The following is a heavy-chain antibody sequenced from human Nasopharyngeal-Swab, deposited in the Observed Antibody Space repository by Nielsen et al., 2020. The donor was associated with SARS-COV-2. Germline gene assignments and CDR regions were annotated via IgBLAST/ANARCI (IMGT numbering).Heavy chain of an antibody. Sequence: SETLSLTCTVSGASISSYYWSWIRQSPGKGLECIGEINHSGSTNYNPSLKSRVTISVDTSKTQFSLKLSSVTAADTAVYYCARGSTMNGYYGMDVWGQGTTVTVSS. D-gene: IGHD3-22*01. J-gene: IGHJ6*02. V-gene: IGHV4-34*01. CDR2: INHSGST. CDR1: GASISSYY. CDR3: ARGSTMNGYYGMDV.